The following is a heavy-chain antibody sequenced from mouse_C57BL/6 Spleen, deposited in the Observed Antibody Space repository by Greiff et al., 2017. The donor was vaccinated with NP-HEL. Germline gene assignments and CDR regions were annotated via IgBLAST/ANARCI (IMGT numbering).Heavy chain of an antibody. CDR2: INPSNGGT. V-gene: IGHV1-53*01. CDR3: ARIYYDYDGWYFDV. Sequence: QVQLQQSGTELVKPGASVKLSCKASGYTFTSYWMHWVKQRPGQGLEWIGNINPSNGGTNYNEKFKSKATLTVDKSSSTAYMQLSSLTSEDSAVYYCARIYYDYDGWYFDVWGTGTTVTVSS. D-gene: IGHD2-4*01. J-gene: IGHJ1*03. CDR1: GYTFTSYW.